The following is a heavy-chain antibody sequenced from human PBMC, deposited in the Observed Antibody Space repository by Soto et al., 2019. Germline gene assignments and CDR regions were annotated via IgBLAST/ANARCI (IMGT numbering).Heavy chain of an antibody. CDR3: ARDMLRDYYLRYFDWLDS. J-gene: IGHJ5*01. CDR1: GFTFSDYY. V-gene: IGHV3-11*05. D-gene: IGHD3-9*01. Sequence: QVQLVESGGGLVKPGGSLRLSCAASGFTFSDYYMSWIRQAPGKGLEWVSYISSSSSYTNYADSVKGRFTISRDNAKNSXXLQMNSRRAEDTPVYYCARDMLRDYYLRYFDWLDSWGQGTLVTVSS. CDR2: ISSSSSYT.